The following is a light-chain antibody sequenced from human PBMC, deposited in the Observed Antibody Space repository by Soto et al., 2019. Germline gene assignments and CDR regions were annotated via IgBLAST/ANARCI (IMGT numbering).Light chain of an antibody. CDR2: NNS. Sequence: QSVLTQPPSASGTPGQMVTISCSGSSSNIGSNTVNWYQQLPGMAPKLLIYNNSQRPSGVPDRFSGSKSGTSASLAISGLQSEDEADYYCAAWDDSIRGLVFGGGTKLTVL. J-gene: IGLJ3*02. CDR3: AAWDDSIRGLV. V-gene: IGLV1-44*01. CDR1: SSNIGSNT.